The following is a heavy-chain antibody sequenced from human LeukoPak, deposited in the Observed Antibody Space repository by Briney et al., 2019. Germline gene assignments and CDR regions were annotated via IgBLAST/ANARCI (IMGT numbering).Heavy chain of an antibody. CDR3: ATLCSGGFCYVDY. V-gene: IGHV1-69*04. J-gene: IGHJ4*02. Sequence: GSSVKVSCKASGGTFPNYDISWVRQAPGQGLEWMGRFVPSVDVANYSPKFRGRVTVTADKSTTTVFMELSSLRSEDTAVYYCATLCSGGFCYVDYWARESWSPSPQ. CDR1: GGTFPNYD. CDR2: FVPSVDVA. D-gene: IGHD2-15*01.